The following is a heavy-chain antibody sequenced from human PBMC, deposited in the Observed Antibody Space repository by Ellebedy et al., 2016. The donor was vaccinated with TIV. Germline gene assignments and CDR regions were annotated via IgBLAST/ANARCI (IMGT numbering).Heavy chain of an antibody. J-gene: IGHJ6*02. Sequence: PGGSLRLSCAASGFTFSTYTMSWVRQAPGKGLEWVSSISSSSTYIYYADSLKGRFTISRDNAKNSLYLQMNSLRAEDTAVYYCARNSYCGGDCYFGIYGMDVWGQGTTVTVSS. CDR3: ARNSYCGGDCYFGIYGMDV. V-gene: IGHV3-21*01. CDR2: ISSSSTYI. D-gene: IGHD2-21*02. CDR1: GFTFSTYT.